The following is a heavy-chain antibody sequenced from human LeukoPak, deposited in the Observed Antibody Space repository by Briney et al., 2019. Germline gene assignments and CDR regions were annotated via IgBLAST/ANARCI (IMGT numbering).Heavy chain of an antibody. J-gene: IGHJ6*03. Sequence: GASVKVSCKASGGTFSSYAISWVRQAPGQGLEWMGIINPSGGSTSYAQKFQGRVTMTRDTSPSTVYMELSSLRSEDTAVYYCARALRNYDFWSGYYSDLNMDVWGKGTTVTVSS. D-gene: IGHD3-3*01. CDR1: GGTFSSYA. CDR2: INPSGGST. CDR3: ARALRNYDFWSGYYSDLNMDV. V-gene: IGHV1-46*03.